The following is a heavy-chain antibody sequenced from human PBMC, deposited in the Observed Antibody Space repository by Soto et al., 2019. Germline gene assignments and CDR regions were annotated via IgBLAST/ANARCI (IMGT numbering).Heavy chain of an antibody. J-gene: IGHJ5*02. CDR3: ARRDSSSWYWFDI. Sequence: LTCAVSGDSIRHTNWWSWVRQPPGQGLEWIGEIYHTGSTNYNPSLKSRSSILVDKSKNQFSLSLNSVTAADTAVYFCARRDSSSWYWFDIWGQGILVTVSS. CDR1: GDSIRHTNW. V-gene: IGHV4-4*01. CDR2: IYHTGST. D-gene: IGHD6-13*01.